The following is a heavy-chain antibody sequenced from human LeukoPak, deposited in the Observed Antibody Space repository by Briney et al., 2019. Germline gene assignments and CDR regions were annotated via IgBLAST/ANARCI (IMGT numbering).Heavy chain of an antibody. CDR2: IWYDGSNK. CDR3: ARDRYYYDSSGYTYYYYYYSMDV. Sequence: QAGGSLRLSCAASGFTFSSYGMHWVRQAPGKGLEWVAVIWYDGSNKYYADSVKGRFTISRDNSKNTLYLQMNSLRAEDTAVYYCARDRYYYDSSGYTYYYYYYSMDVWGQGTTVTVSS. V-gene: IGHV3-33*01. J-gene: IGHJ6*02. D-gene: IGHD3-22*01. CDR1: GFTFSSYG.